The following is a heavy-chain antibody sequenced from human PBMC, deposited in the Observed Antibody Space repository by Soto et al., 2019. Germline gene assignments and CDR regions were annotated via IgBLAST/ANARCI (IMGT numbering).Heavy chain of an antibody. CDR2: INHSGST. Sequence: QVQLQQWGAGLLKPSETLSLTCAVYGGSFSGYYWSWIRQPPGQGLEWIGEINHSGSTNYNPSLKNRVTISVDTSKDQFSLKLSSVTAADTAVYYCARGGGAGKGYWGQGTLVTVSS. J-gene: IGHJ4*02. CDR1: GGSFSGYY. CDR3: ARGGGAGKGY. D-gene: IGHD6-19*01. V-gene: IGHV4-34*01.